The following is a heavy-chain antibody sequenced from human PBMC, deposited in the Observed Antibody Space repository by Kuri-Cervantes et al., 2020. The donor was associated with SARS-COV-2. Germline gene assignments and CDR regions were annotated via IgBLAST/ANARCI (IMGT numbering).Heavy chain of an antibody. J-gene: IGHJ3*02. CDR3: AKDRYFDWFGDI. Sequence: GESLKISCAASGFTFSSYAMHWVRQAPGKGLEWVAVISYDGSNKYYADSVKGRFTISRDNSKNTLYLQMNSLRAEDTAVYYCAKDRYFDWFGDIWGQGTMVTVSS. CDR2: ISYDGSNK. CDR1: GFTFSSYA. V-gene: IGHV3-30*04. D-gene: IGHD3-9*01.